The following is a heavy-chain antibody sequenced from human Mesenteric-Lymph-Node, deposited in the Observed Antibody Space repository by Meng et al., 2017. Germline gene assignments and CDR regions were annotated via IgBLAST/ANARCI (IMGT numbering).Heavy chain of an antibody. Sequence: GESLKISCAASGFTLMNYPMSWVRQVPGQGLEWVSLISERGETTSYADSVKGRFTISRDDSKDTLYLQMNSLRAEDTAVYYCVRRAWLEYWGQGTLVTVSS. CDR1: GFTLMNYP. CDR2: ISERGETT. J-gene: IGHJ4*02. V-gene: IGHV3-23*01. CDR3: VRRAWLEY. D-gene: IGHD6-19*01.